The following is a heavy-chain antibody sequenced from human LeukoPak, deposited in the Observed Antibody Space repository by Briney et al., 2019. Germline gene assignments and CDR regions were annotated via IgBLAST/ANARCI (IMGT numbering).Heavy chain of an antibody. J-gene: IGHJ6*02. Sequence: GGSLRLSCAASGFTFSSYAMSWVRQAPGKGLEWVSAISGSGGSTYYADSVKGRFTISRDNSKNTLYLQMNSLRAEDTAVYYCAKDPRSGLRLTSYYYYGMDVWGQGTTVTVSS. CDR3: AKDPRSGLRLTSYYYYGMDV. V-gene: IGHV3-23*01. CDR1: GFTFSSYA. D-gene: IGHD3-3*01. CDR2: ISGSGGST.